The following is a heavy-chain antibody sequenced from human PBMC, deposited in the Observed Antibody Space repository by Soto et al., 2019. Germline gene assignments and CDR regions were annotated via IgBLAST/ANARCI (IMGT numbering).Heavy chain of an antibody. CDR1: GGSISSGGYY. CDR2: IYYSGST. Sequence: TLSLTCTVSGGSISSGGYYWIWIRQHPGKGLEWIGYIYYSGSTYYNPSLKSRVTISVDTSKNQFSLKLSSVTAADTAVYYCARDEGQQLDYWGQGTLVTVSS. J-gene: IGHJ4*02. CDR3: ARDEGQQLDY. D-gene: IGHD6-13*01. V-gene: IGHV4-31*03.